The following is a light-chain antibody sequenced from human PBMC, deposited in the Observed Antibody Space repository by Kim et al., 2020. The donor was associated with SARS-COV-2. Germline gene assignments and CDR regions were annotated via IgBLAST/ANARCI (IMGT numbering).Light chain of an antibody. CDR1: GYKVGNQV. V-gene: IGLV10-54*01. Sequence: RTTPTLPCTGTGYKVGNQVAAWLQQQPGHPPKLLSYRNNSRPSGISERLSASGSGNTASLTITGLQPEDEADYYCSAWDSSLSAWVFGGGTQLTVL. J-gene: IGLJ3*02. CDR2: RNN. CDR3: SAWDSSLSAWV.